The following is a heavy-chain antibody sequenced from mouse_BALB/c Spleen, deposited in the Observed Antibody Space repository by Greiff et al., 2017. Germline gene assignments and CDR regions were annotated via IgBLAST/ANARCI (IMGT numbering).Heavy chain of an antibody. CDR1: GFNIKDTY. J-gene: IGHJ1*01. V-gene: IGHV14-3*02. CDR3: ARKGDYDWYFDV. D-gene: IGHD2-4*01. CDR2: IDPANGNT. Sequence: EVQLQQSGAELVRPGALVKLSCKASGFNIKDTYMHWVKQRPEQGLEWIGRIDPANGNTKYDPKFQGKATITADTSSNTAYLQLSSLTSEDTAVYYCARKGDYDWYFDVWGAGTTVTVSS.